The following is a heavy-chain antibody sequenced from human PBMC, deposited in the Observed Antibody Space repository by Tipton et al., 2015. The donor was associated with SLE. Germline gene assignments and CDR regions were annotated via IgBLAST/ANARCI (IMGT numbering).Heavy chain of an antibody. CDR1: GGSFSGYY. V-gene: IGHV4-34*01. Sequence: TLSLTCAVYGGSFSGYYWSWIRQPPGKGLEWIGEINHSGSTNYNPSLKSRVTISVDTSKNQFSLKLSSVTAADMAVYYCARVRVGARGAFDIWGQGTMVTVSS. CDR3: ARVRVGARGAFDI. J-gene: IGHJ3*02. D-gene: IGHD1-26*01. CDR2: INHSGST.